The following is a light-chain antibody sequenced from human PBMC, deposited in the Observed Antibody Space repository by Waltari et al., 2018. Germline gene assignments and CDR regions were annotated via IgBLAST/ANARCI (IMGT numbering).Light chain of an antibody. CDR1: GPRTFY. V-gene: IGLV3-19*01. CDR3: NTRDISGDHLV. CDR2: DGD. Sequence: SSEMTQDPAVSVALGQTVTITCPGGGPRTFYANWYQQKSGQAPLLVIYDGDNRPPGIPDRFSGSRSGNTASLTISGAQAEDEADYYCNTRDISGDHLVFGSGTKVTVL. J-gene: IGLJ1*01.